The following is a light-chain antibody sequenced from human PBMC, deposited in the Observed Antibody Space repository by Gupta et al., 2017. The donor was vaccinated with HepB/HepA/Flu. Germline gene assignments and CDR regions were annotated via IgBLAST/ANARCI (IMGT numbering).Light chain of an antibody. J-gene: IGLJ2*01. CDR2: QDS. V-gene: IGLV3-1*01. CDR1: KLGDKY. Sequence: SYELTPPSLVSASPGQTASINCSGDKLGDKYACWYQQKPGQSPVLVIYQDSKRPSGIPERFSGSNSGNTATLTISGTQAKDEADYYCQAWDSSTVVFGGGTKLTVL. CDR3: QAWDSSTVV.